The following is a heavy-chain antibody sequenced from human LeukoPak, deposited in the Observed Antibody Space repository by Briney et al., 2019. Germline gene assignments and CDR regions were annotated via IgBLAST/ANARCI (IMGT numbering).Heavy chain of an antibody. CDR1: GGSISSGDYY. J-gene: IGHJ2*01. V-gene: IGHV4-30-4*01. CDR2: IYNSGTI. Sequence: PSQTLSLTCTVSGGSISSGDYYWSWIRLPPGKGLEWIGYIYNSGTIYYNPSLKSRVTISVDTSKNQFSLKLRSVTAADTAVYYCATAPLPATMWNWYFDLWGRGTLVTVSS. CDR3: ATAPLPATMWNWYFDL. D-gene: IGHD2-2*01.